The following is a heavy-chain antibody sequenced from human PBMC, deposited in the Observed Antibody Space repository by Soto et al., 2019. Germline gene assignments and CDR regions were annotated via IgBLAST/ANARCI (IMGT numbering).Heavy chain of an antibody. Sequence: QVQLVESGGGLVKTGGALRLACGASGFIFSDYSMSWGRQAPGKGLAWVALISSSGNTIYYADSVKGRFTISRDNGKNSVFLQMNSLRAEDTALYFCAKMSSENYYDPVFSWGQGTLVTVSS. CDR2: ISSSGNTI. V-gene: IGHV3-11*01. D-gene: IGHD3-22*01. CDR3: AKMSSENYYDPVFS. CDR1: GFIFSDYS. J-gene: IGHJ4*02.